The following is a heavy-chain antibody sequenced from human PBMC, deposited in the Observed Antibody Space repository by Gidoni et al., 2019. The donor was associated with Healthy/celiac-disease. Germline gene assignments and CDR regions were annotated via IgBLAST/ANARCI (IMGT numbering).Heavy chain of an antibody. Sequence: QVQLVESGGGLVKPGGSLRLSCAASGFTFSDYYMSWIRQAPGKGLEWVSYISSSGSTIDYADSVKGRFTISRDNAKNALYMKMNSMRAEDKAVYYCARAAWITMVRGATRPDYWGQGTLVTVSS. J-gene: IGHJ4*02. V-gene: IGHV3-11*01. CDR2: ISSSGSTI. CDR1: GFTFSDYY. CDR3: ARAAWITMVRGATRPDY. D-gene: IGHD3-10*01.